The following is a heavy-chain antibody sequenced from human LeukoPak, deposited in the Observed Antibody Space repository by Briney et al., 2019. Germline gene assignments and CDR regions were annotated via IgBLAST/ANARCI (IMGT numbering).Heavy chain of an antibody. CDR2: IVPIFGIT. Sequence: ASVKVSCKASGGNFNSNAIHWVRQAPGQGLEWMGGIVPIFGITKYAQSLQGRVTITTDESTSTAYMELNSLRSDDTAVYYCARGRSGIPAATHNWFDPWGQGTLVTVSS. D-gene: IGHD2-2*01. CDR3: ARGRSGIPAATHNWFDP. CDR1: GGNFNSNA. J-gene: IGHJ5*02. V-gene: IGHV1-69*05.